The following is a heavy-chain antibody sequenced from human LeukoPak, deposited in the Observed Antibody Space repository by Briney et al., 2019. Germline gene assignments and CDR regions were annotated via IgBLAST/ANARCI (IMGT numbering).Heavy chain of an antibody. CDR2: ISGSGGST. V-gene: IGHV3-23*01. Sequence: GGSLRLSCAASGFTFSSYAMSWVRQAPGRGLEWVSAISGSGGSTYYADSVKGRFTISRDNSKNTLYLQMNSLRAEDTAVYYCAKCGGWGATYNWFDPWGQGTLVTVSS. CDR1: GFTFSSYA. D-gene: IGHD1-26*01. CDR3: AKCGGWGATYNWFDP. J-gene: IGHJ5*02.